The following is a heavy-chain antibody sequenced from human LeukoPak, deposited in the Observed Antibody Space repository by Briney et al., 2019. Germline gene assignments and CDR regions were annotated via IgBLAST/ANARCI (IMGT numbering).Heavy chain of an antibody. CDR3: ARDVSAGGTNWFDP. D-gene: IGHD3-16*01. Sequence: ASVKVSCKASGYTFTGYYIHWVRQAPGQGLEWMGWINPNSGGPNYAQKFQGRVTMTRDTSISTAYMEMSRLRSDDTGVYYCARDVSAGGTNWFDPWGQGTLVTVSS. CDR1: GYTFTGYY. V-gene: IGHV1-2*02. CDR2: INPNSGGP. J-gene: IGHJ5*02.